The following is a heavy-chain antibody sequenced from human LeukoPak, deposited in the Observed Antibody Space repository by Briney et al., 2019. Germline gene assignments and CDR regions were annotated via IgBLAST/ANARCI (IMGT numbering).Heavy chain of an antibody. CDR1: GFTFSDYY. V-gene: IGHV3-11*04. D-gene: IGHD2-8*01. Sequence: PGGSLRLSCAASGFTFSDYYMSWIRQAPGKGLEWVSYISTSGNTIYYADSVKGRFTISRDNAKHSLYLQMNSLRAEDTAVYYCARTNGVSKFDYWGQGTLVTVSS. CDR2: ISTSGNTI. CDR3: ARTNGVSKFDY. J-gene: IGHJ4*02.